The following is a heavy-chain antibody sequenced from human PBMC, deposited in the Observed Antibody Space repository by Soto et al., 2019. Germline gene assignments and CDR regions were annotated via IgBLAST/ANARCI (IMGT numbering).Heavy chain of an antibody. CDR3: ARAPSLGGSPSYGMDV. CDR2: IYYSGST. Sequence: SEDLSLNCTVSGGSISSYYSSWIRQPPGKGLEWIGYIYYSGSTNYNPSLKSRVTISVDTSKNQFSLKLSSVTAADTAVYYCARAPSLGGSPSYGMDVWGQGTTVTVSS. D-gene: IGHD2-15*01. V-gene: IGHV4-59*01. CDR1: GGSISSYY. J-gene: IGHJ6*02.